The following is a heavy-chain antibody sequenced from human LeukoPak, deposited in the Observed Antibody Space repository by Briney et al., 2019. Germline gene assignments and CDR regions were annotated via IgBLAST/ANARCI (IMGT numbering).Heavy chain of an antibody. Sequence: RGSLRLSCAASGFTFSSHAMSWVRQAPGKGLEWVSGISDSGSSTVYADSVKGRFTISRDNSKDTLYLQMNILRAEDTAVYYCAKDRGSGSGTYTWGIFGCWGQGSLVAVSS. CDR1: GFTFSSHA. V-gene: IGHV3-23*01. J-gene: IGHJ4*02. CDR3: AKDRGSGSGTYTWGIFGC. D-gene: IGHD3-10*01. CDR2: ISDSGSST.